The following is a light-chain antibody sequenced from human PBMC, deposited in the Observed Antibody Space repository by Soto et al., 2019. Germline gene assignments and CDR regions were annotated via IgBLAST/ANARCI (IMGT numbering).Light chain of an antibody. J-gene: IGKJ5*01. CDR2: QTS. CDR1: QYINTR. V-gene: IGKV3-20*01. CDR3: QQYGTSEII. Sequence: EIVLTQSPATLSSFPGDRVTLSCMASQYINTRLAWYQHRPGQAPRLLIYQTSIRAAGIPDRFSGSGSGTDFTLTISRLETEDFAVFYCQQYGTSEIIFGQGTRLEI.